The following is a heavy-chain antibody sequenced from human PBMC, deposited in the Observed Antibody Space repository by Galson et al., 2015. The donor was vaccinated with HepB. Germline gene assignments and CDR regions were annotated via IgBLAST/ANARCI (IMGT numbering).Heavy chain of an antibody. CDR1: GYTFTAYY. Sequence: SVKVSCKASGYTFTAYYVHWVRQAPGQGLDWMGWINPHSAGTNYAQKFQGRVTMTIDTSISTAYMELSRLTSDDTAVYYCARADWNYAKYWGQGTLVTVSS. V-gene: IGHV1-2*02. D-gene: IGHD1-7*01. J-gene: IGHJ4*01. CDR2: INPHSAGT. CDR3: ARADWNYAKY.